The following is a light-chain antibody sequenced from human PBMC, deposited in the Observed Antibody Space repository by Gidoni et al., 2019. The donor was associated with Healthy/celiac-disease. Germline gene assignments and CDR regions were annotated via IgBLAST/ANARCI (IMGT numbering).Light chain of an antibody. V-gene: IGKV3-11*01. CDR2: DAS. Sequence: EIVLPQPPATLSLSPGERATLSCRASQSVSSYLAWYQQKPGQAPRLLIYDASNRATGIPARFSGSGSGTDFTLTISSLEPEDFAVYYCQQRSNWRGTFGPGTKVDIK. CDR3: QQRSNWRGT. CDR1: QSVSSY. J-gene: IGKJ3*01.